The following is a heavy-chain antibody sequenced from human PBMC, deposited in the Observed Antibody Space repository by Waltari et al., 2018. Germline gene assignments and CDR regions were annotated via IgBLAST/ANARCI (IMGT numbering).Heavy chain of an antibody. CDR3: ARGRGAAAGPARHYFDY. D-gene: IGHD6-13*01. CDR1: GGSLRGYY. J-gene: IGHJ4*02. V-gene: IGHV4-34*01. Sequence: QVQLQQWGAGLFKPSETLSLTCAVYGGSLRGYYWSWIRQPPGKGLEWNGEINHSGSNNYNPSLKILVTISVDTSKNQFSLKLSSVTAADTGVYYCARGRGAAAGPARHYFDYWGQGTLVTVSS. CDR2: INHSGSN.